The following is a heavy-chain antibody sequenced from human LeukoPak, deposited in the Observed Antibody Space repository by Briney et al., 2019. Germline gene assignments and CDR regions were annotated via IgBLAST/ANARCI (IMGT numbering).Heavy chain of an antibody. V-gene: IGHV1-24*01. Sequence: ASVKVSCKVSGYTLTELSMHWVRQAPGKGLEWMGGFVPEDGETIYAQKFQGRVTMTEDTSTDTAYMELSSLRSEDTAVYYCARISRIAVAGHGTWFDPWGQGTLVTVSS. CDR3: ARISRIAVAGHGTWFDP. J-gene: IGHJ5*02. CDR1: GYTLTELS. D-gene: IGHD6-19*01. CDR2: FVPEDGET.